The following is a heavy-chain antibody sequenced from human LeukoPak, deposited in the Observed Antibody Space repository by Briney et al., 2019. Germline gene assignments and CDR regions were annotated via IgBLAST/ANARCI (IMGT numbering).Heavy chain of an antibody. V-gene: IGHV3-23*01. CDR2: IRGYDGYT. CDR1: GFVFREND. J-gene: IGHJ4*02. D-gene: IGHD3/OR15-3a*01. CDR3: AKNFSMMVF. Sequence: GGSLRLSCAASGFVFRENDMNWVSQAPGKGLEWVSGIRGYDGYTDYADSVRGRFTISRDNSRDTLFLEMNNLRIEDTAIYYCAKNFSMMVFWGPGTQVTVSS.